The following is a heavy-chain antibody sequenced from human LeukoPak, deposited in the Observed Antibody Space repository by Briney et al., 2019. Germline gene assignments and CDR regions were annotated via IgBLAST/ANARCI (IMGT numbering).Heavy chain of an antibody. CDR1: GYSISSGYY. J-gene: IGHJ5*02. V-gene: IGHV4-38-2*01. CDR3: ARHVTTMVRGVILINWFDP. Sequence: PSETLSLTCAVSGYSISSGYYWGWIRQPPGKGLEWIGSIYHSGSTYYNPSLKSRVTISVGTSKNQFPLKLSSVTAADTAVYYCARHVTTMVRGVILINWFDPWGQGTLVTVSS. CDR2: IYHSGST. D-gene: IGHD3-10*01.